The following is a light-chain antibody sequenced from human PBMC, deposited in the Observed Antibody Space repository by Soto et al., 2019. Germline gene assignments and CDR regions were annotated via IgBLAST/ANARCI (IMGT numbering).Light chain of an antibody. CDR1: SSDVGSYNS. J-gene: IGLJ2*01. CDR2: AVT. Sequence: QSVLTQPASVSGSPGQSIAISCTGTSSDVGSYNSVSWYQQFPGKAPKLILYAVTNRPSGVSNRFSGSKSGNTASLTISGLQAEDEADYFCSSYTTSAPLVFGVGTKVTVL. CDR3: SSYTTSAPLV. V-gene: IGLV2-14*01.